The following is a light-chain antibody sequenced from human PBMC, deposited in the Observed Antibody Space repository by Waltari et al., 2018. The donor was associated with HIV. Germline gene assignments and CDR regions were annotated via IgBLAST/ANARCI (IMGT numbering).Light chain of an antibody. J-gene: IGKJ4*01. V-gene: IGKV1-33*01. CDR1: QDINKY. Sequence: DIQMTQSPSSLSASVGDRATITCQASQDINKYLNWYQQRLGKAPKLLIYDASNLQTGVPSRFSGAGSGTDFSFNISSLQPEDFATYYCQQYEKLPLTFGEGTRVEIK. CDR2: DAS. CDR3: QQYEKLPLT.